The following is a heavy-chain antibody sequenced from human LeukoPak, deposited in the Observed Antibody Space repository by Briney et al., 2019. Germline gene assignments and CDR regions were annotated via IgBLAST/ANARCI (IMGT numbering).Heavy chain of an antibody. D-gene: IGHD4-17*01. J-gene: IGHJ4*02. Sequence: SETLSLTCTVSGGSISSSSYYWGWIRQPPGKGLEWIGSIYYSGSNYYNPSLKSRVTISVDTSKNQFPLKLSSVTAADTAVYYCARRGDYLNYFDYWGQGTLVTVSS. CDR2: IYYSGSN. CDR3: ARRGDYLNYFDY. CDR1: GGSISSSSYY. V-gene: IGHV4-39*01.